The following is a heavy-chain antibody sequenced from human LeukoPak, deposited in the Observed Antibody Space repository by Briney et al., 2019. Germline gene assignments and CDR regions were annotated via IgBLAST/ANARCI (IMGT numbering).Heavy chain of an antibody. CDR2: ISGSGGST. D-gene: IGHD3-9*01. V-gene: IGHV3-23*01. J-gene: IGHJ4*02. CDR1: GFTFGSYA. Sequence: SGGSLRLSCAASGFTFGSYAMSWVRQAPGKGLEWVSAISGSGGSTYYADSVKGRFTISRDNSKNTLYLHMNSLRAEDTAVYYCAKFGRLVNPGYWGQGTLVTVSS. CDR3: AKFGRLVNPGY.